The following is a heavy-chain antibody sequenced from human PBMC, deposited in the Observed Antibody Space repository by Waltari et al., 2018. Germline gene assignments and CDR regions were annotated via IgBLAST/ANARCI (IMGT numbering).Heavy chain of an antibody. CDR3: AKAGGIAAAEFQFDF. J-gene: IGHJ4*02. Sequence: EVQLLESGGGLVQPGGSLRLSCAASGFTFIRYAMTWVRQAPGKGLGCVSSISGPALTTFYADSVKCRFSVSRDNSKNTLYLQINGLRADDTAVYYCAKAGGIAAAEFQFDFWGRGTLVTVSS. CDR1: GFTFIRYA. CDR2: ISGPALTT. D-gene: IGHD6-13*01. V-gene: IGHV3-23*01.